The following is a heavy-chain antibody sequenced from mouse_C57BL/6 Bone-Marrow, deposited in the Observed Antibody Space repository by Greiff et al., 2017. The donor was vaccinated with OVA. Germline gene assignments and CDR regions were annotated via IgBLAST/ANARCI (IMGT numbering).Heavy chain of an antibody. CDR3: ARGRGTTVVEPFWYFDV. Sequence: ESGPGLVKPSQSLSLTCSVTGYSITSGYYWNWIRQFPGNKLEWMGYISYDGSNNYNPSLKNRISITRDTSKNQFFLKLNSVTTEDTATDYCARGRGTTVVEPFWYFDVWGTGTTVTVSS. J-gene: IGHJ1*03. CDR2: ISYDGSN. D-gene: IGHD1-1*01. V-gene: IGHV3-6*01. CDR1: GYSITSGYY.